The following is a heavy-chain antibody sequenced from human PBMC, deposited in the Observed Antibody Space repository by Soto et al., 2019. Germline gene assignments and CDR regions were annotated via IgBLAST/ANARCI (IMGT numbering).Heavy chain of an antibody. CDR3: ARGGRGGPPWFDF. CDR1: GYNFTTYW. CDR2: IDPIDSYT. Sequence: DVQLVQSGAEVKKPGESLRISCKASGYNFTTYWINWVRRMPGKGLEWMGRIDPIDSYTNYNPSFQGHVTVSADRSINTAYLQWSSLRASATAMYYCARGGRGGPPWFDFWGQGALVTVSS. J-gene: IGHJ5*01. V-gene: IGHV5-10-1*01. D-gene: IGHD3-16*01.